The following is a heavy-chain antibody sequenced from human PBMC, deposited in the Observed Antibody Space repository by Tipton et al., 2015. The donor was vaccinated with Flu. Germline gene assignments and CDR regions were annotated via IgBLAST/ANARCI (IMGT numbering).Heavy chain of an antibody. CDR3: ARDRITMVGGVIMGGFSGMDV. CDR2: ISSSSSYI. V-gene: IGHV3-21*01. Sequence: SLRLSCAASGFTFSSYSMNWVRQAPGKGLEWVSSISSSSSYIYYADSVKGRFTISRDNAKNSLYLQMNSLRAEDTAVYYCARDRITMVGGVIMGGFSGMDVWGQGTTVTVSS. D-gene: IGHD3-10*01. J-gene: IGHJ6*02. CDR1: GFTFSSYS.